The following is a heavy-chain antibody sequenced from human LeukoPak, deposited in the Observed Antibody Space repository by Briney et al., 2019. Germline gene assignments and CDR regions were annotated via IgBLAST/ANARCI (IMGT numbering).Heavy chain of an antibody. CDR1: GGSISSYY. Sequence: PSETLSLTCTVSGGSISSYYWSWIRQSPGKGLEWIGSIYYSGSTYYNPSLKSRVTISVDTSKNQFSLKLSSVTAADTAVYYCARSNSSGWAHDAFDIWGQGTMVTVSS. CDR2: IYYSGST. CDR3: ARSNSSGWAHDAFDI. J-gene: IGHJ3*02. D-gene: IGHD6-19*01. V-gene: IGHV4-59*12.